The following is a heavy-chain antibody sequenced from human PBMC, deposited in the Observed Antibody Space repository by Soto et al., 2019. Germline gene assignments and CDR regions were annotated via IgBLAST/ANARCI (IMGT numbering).Heavy chain of an antibody. V-gene: IGHV4-30-4*01. D-gene: IGHD4-4*01. CDR3: ARGGTVTNNWFDP. Sequence: KTSETLSLTCTVSGGSISSGDYYWSWIRQPPGKGLEWIGYIYYSGSAYYNPSLKSRVTISVDTSKNQFSLKLSSVTAADTAVYYCARGGTVTNNWFDPWGQGTLVTVSS. CDR2: IYYSGSA. CDR1: GGSISSGDYY. J-gene: IGHJ5*02.